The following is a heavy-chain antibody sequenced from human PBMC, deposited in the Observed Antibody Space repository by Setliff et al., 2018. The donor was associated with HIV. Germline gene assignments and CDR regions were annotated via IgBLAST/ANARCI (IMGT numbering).Heavy chain of an antibody. CDR1: GGSISSVNW. V-gene: IGHV4-4*02. D-gene: IGHD3-3*01. CDR3: ARASLDTIIGVNFYYMDV. Sequence: SETLSLTCAVSGGSISSVNWWSWVRQPPGKGLEWIGEIYHSGRSHYNPSLKSRVSISVDRSKNQFSLKVTSVTAADTAVYYCARASLDTIIGVNFYYMDVWGKGTTVTVSS. J-gene: IGHJ6*03. CDR2: IYHSGRS.